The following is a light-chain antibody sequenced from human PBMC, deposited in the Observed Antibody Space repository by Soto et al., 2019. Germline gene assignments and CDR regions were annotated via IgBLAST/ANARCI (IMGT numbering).Light chain of an antibody. Sequence: QSALTQPASVSGSPGQSITISCSGSSSDVGNCYHSVSWYQQHPRKATNLIIYEVTNRRSGVSSRFSGSKSGNTASLTISGLQDEDEADYYCSSYTVSVAPYVFGTGTKVTVL. CDR1: SSDVGNCYHS. CDR2: EVT. J-gene: IGLJ1*01. CDR3: SSYTVSVAPYV. V-gene: IGLV2-14*01.